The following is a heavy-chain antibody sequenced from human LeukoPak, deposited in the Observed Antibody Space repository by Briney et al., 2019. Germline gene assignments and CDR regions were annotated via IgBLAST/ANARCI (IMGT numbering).Heavy chain of an antibody. CDR2: MKGDGSEI. V-gene: IGHV3-7*01. J-gene: IGHJ4*02. CDR1: GFTFSTYW. D-gene: IGHD5-18*01. CDR3: ARDLRRGYSYGYFDY. Sequence: GGSLRLSCAASGFTFSTYWMTWVRQAPGKGLEWVANMKGDGSEIHYVDSVKGRFTISRDNSKNTLYLQMGSLRAEDMAVYYCARDLRRGYSYGYFDYWGQGTLVTVSS.